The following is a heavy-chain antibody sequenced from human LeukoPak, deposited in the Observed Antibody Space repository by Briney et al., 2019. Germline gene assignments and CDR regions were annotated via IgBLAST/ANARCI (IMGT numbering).Heavy chain of an antibody. CDR2: ISGSSSYI. CDR3: ARDGPYSGYDFDY. D-gene: IGHD5-12*01. CDR1: GFTFSSYS. Sequence: GGSLRLSCAASGFTFSSYSMNWVRQAPGKGLEWVSSISGSSSYIYYADSVKGRFTISRDNAKNSLYLQMNSLRAEDTAVHYCARDGPYSGYDFDYWGQGTLVTVSS. J-gene: IGHJ4*02. V-gene: IGHV3-21*06.